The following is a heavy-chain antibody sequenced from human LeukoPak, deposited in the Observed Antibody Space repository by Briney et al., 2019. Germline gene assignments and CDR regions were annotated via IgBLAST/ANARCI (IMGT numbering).Heavy chain of an antibody. CDR2: INPSGGST. Sequence: ASVKVSCKASGYTFTSYYMHWVRQAPGQGLEWMGIINPSGGSTSYAQKFQGRVTITADKSTSTAYMELSSLRSEDTAVYYCAREALEGGAVVAAYVYYYYGMDVWGQGTTVTVSS. V-gene: IGHV1-46*01. J-gene: IGHJ6*02. CDR3: AREALEGGAVVAAYVYYYYGMDV. D-gene: IGHD2-15*01. CDR1: GYTFTSYY.